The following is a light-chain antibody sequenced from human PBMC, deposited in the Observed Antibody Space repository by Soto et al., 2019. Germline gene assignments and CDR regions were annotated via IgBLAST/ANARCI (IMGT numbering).Light chain of an antibody. CDR2: LGS. CDR3: MQGLQTRT. V-gene: IGKV2-28*01. CDR1: RNLLHSNGYYY. Sequence: EIVLTQSPLSLPVTPGEPASISCRSSRNLLHSNGYYYLDWYLQKPGQSPQLLIYLGSNRASGVPDRFSGSGSGTDFTLTISRVEADDVGVYYCMQGLQTRTFGQGTKVDIK. J-gene: IGKJ1*01.